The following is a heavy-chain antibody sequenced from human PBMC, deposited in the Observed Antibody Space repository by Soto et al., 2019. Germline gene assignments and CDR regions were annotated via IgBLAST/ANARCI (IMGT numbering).Heavy chain of an antibody. CDR3: AKDSISYNGIYDAFDV. Sequence: VQLLESGGGLVQPGGSLRLSCEASGFTFSNYAMARVRQTPGEGPEWVSTIGGGDDIFYAESVQGRFIISRDDSRSTMYLQMDNLRVEDTAIYFCAKDSISYNGIYDAFDVWGQGTVVTVSS. D-gene: IGHD3-3*02. CDR1: GFTFSNYA. CDR2: IGGGDDI. J-gene: IGHJ3*01. V-gene: IGHV3-23*01.